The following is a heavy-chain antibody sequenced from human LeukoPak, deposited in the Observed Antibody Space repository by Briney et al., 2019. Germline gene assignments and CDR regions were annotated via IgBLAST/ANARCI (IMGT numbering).Heavy chain of an antibody. Sequence: SETLSLTCTVSGGSISSYYWSWIRQPPGKGLEWIGYIYYSGSTNYNPSLKSRVTISVDTSKNQFSLKLSSVTAADTAVYYCAVNYDILTGYSDAFDIWGQGTMVTVS. CDR1: GGSISSYY. CDR2: IYYSGST. V-gene: IGHV4-59*01. CDR3: AVNYDILTGYSDAFDI. J-gene: IGHJ3*02. D-gene: IGHD3-9*01.